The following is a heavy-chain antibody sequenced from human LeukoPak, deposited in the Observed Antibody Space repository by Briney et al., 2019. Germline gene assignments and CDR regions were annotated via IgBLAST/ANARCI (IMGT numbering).Heavy chain of an antibody. CDR2: IKQDGSEK. V-gene: IGHV3-7*01. J-gene: IGHJ3*02. Sequence: PGGSLRLSCAASGFTFSSYWMSWVRQAPGKGLEWVANIKQDGSEKYYVDSVKGRFTISRDNAKNPLYLQMNSLRAEDTAVYYCARDQYYYGSGSAFDIWGQGTMVTVSS. CDR1: GFTFSSYW. CDR3: ARDQYYYGSGSAFDI. D-gene: IGHD3-10*01.